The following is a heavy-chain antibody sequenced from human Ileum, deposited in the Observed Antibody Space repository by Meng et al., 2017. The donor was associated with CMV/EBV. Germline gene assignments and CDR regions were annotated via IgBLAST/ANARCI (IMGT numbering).Heavy chain of an antibody. J-gene: IGHJ4*02. Sequence: HITLRESGPALVKPTQTLTLTCTFSGFSLTADGVAVGWIRQPPGKAQEWLALIYWNDVEHYSPSLKSRLTITKDTSKDQVVLTMANMDPVDTGTYYCIYGVAIFWGQGTLVTVSS. CDR2: IYWNDVE. CDR1: GFSLTADGVA. D-gene: IGHD2-15*01. V-gene: IGHV2-5*04. CDR3: IYGVAIF.